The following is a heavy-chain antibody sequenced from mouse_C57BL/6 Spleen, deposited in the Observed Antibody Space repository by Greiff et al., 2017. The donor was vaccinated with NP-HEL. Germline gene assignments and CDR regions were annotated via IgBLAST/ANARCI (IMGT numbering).Heavy chain of an antibody. V-gene: IGHV5-17*01. CDR1: GFTFSDYG. J-gene: IGHJ3*01. Sequence: EVQLVESGGGLVKPGGSLKLSCAASGFTFSDYGMHWVRQAPEMGLEWVAYISSGSSTIYYADTVKGRFTISRDNAKNTLFLQMTSLRSEDTAMYYCASGTGYGYDGLFAYWGQGTLVTVSA. CDR3: ASGTGYGYDGLFAY. D-gene: IGHD2-2*01. CDR2: ISSGSSTI.